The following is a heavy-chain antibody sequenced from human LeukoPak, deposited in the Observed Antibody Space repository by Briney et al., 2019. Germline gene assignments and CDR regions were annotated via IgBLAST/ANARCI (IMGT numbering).Heavy chain of an antibody. Sequence: ASVKVSCKASGYTFTGYYMHWVRQAPGQGLEWMGWISAYNGNTNYAQKLQGRVTMTTDTSTSTAYMEPRSLRSDDTAVYYCARDRPYYYDSSGYYHWGQGTLVTVSS. CDR2: ISAYNGNT. V-gene: IGHV1-18*04. CDR3: ARDRPYYYDSSGYYH. D-gene: IGHD3-22*01. CDR1: GYTFTGYY. J-gene: IGHJ5*02.